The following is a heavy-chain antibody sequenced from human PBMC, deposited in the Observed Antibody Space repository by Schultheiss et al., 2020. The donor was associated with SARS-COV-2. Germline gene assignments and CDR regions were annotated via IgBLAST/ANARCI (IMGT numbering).Heavy chain of an antibody. CDR1: GGSISSYY. D-gene: IGHD2-2*01. CDR3: ARTYCSSTSCLYGYYYYYMDV. CDR2: MYYSGNT. V-gene: IGHV4-59*08. J-gene: IGHJ6*03. Sequence: SETLSLTCTVSGGSISSYYWSWIRQHPGKGLEWIAYMYYSGNTSYNPSLKSRVTISVDTSKNQFSLKLSSVTAADTAVYYCARTYCSSTSCLYGYYYYYMDVWGKGTTVTVSS.